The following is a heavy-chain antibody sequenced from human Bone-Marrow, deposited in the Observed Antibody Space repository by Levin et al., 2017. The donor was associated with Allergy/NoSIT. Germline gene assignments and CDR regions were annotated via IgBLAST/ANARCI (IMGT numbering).Heavy chain of an antibody. V-gene: IGHV4-4*07. Sequence: SETLSLTCTVSGGSISSYYWSWIRQPAGKGLEWIGRIYTSGSTNYNPSLKSRVTMSVDTSKNQFSLKLSSVTAADTAVYYCARGSYWAVTTRIGYYYGMDVWGQGTTVTVSS. CDR1: GGSISSYY. CDR2: IYTSGST. J-gene: IGHJ6*02. CDR3: ARGSYWAVTTRIGYYYGMDV. D-gene: IGHD4-11*01.